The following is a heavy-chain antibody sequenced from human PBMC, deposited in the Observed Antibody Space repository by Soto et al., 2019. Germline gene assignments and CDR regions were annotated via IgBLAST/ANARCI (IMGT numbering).Heavy chain of an antibody. V-gene: IGHV1-46*01. J-gene: IGHJ4*02. CDR1: GYTFTSYY. CDR2: INPRGGST. D-gene: IGHD3-10*01. Sequence: ASVKVSCKASGYTFTSYYMHWVRQAPGQGLEWMGIINPRGGSTSYAQKFQGRVTMTGDTSTSTIYMQLSSLRSEDTALYYCATSYGSGSRPFDSWGQGTPVTVSS. CDR3: ATSYGSGSRPFDS.